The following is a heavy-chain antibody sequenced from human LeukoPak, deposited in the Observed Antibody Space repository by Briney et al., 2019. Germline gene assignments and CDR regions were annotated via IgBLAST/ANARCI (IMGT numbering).Heavy chain of an antibody. CDR2: ISSSSSYI. CDR1: GFTFSSYS. J-gene: IGHJ4*02. V-gene: IGHV3-21*01. Sequence: PGGSLRLSCAASGFTFSSYSMNWVRQAPGKGLEWVSSISSSSSYIYYADSVKGRFTISRDNAKNSLYLQMNSLRAEHTAVYYCARGTYYYDSSGYYYLFWGQGTLVTASS. D-gene: IGHD3-22*01. CDR3: ARGTYYYDSSGYYYLF.